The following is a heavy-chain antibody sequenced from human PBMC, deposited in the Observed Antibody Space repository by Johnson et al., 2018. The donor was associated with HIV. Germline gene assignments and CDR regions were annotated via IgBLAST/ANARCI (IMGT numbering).Heavy chain of an antibody. CDR3: ASTSSGWFYAFDI. CDR1: GFTFSNAW. CDR2: IKSKSDGGTT. Sequence: VQLVESGGGVVQPGGSLRLPCAASGFTFSNAWMTWVRQAPGKGLEWVGRIKSKSDGGTTDYAAPVKGRFTISRDDSKNTLYLQMNSLRAEDTAVYYCASTSSGWFYAFDIWGQGTMVTVSS. J-gene: IGHJ3*02. D-gene: IGHD6-19*01. V-gene: IGHV3-15*01.